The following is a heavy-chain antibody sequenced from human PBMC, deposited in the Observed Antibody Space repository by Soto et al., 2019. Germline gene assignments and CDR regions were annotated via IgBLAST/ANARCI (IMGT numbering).Heavy chain of an antibody. D-gene: IGHD5-12*01. CDR2: INAGNGHT. J-gene: IGHJ4*02. V-gene: IGHV1-3*01. Sequence: ASVKVSCKASGYTFTSYAMLWVRQAPGQRLEWMGWINAGNGHTKYSQKFQGRVTITRDTSASTAYMELSSLRSEDTAVYYCARSRYSGYDSLDYWGQGILVTVSS. CDR1: GYTFTSYA. CDR3: ARSRYSGYDSLDY.